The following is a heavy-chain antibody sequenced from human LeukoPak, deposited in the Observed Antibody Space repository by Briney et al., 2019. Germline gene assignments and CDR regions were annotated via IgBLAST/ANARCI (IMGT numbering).Heavy chain of an antibody. CDR1: GYSFTNYW. V-gene: IGHV5-51*01. J-gene: IGHJ5*02. D-gene: IGHD2-2*01. CDR2: VYLGDSDT. Sequence: ESLQISCTGSGYSFTNYWIVCVRQMPGEGREWMGSVYLGDSDTRNSPSFQGEVTISADKSISTAYLQWSGQKATDTAMYDCARRRHCSGSTGYPFEPWGQGTLVTVSS. CDR3: ARRRHCSGSTGYPFEP.